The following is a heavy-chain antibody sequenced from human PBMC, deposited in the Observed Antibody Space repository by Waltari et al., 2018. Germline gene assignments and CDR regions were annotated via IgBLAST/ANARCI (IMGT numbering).Heavy chain of an antibody. J-gene: IGHJ4*02. D-gene: IGHD3-22*01. Sequence: QVQLVQSGAEVKKPGASVKVSCKASGYTFTGYYMHWVRQAPGQGLEWMGRINPNRGGTNYAQKFQGRVTMTRDTSISTAYMELSRLRSDDTAVYYCARDLGAMIVVGGPTSCHWGQGTLVTVSS. CDR1: GYTFTGYY. CDR3: ARDLGAMIVVGGPTSCH. CDR2: INPNRGGT. V-gene: IGHV1-2*06.